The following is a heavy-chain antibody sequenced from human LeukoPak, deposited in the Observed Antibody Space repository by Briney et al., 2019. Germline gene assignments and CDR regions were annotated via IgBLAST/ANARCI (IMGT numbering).Heavy chain of an antibody. CDR2: IYSDGST. J-gene: IGHJ4*02. Sequence: GGSLRLFCAASGLTVSSTYMSWVRPAPGKGLERVTVIYSDGSTYYADSVKGRFTISRDNSKNTLYLQMNSLRAEDTAVYFCARRPDYGGTPTFDYWGQGTLVTVSS. D-gene: IGHD4-23*01. V-gene: IGHV3-66*01. CDR1: GLTVSSTY. CDR3: ARRPDYGGTPTFDY.